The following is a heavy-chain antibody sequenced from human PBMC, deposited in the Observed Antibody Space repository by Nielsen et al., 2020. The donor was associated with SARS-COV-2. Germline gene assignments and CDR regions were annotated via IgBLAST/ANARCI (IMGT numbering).Heavy chain of an antibody. CDR3: AKIGGSYWNYYYYGMGV. Sequence: GGSLRLSCAASGFTFSSYAMSWVRQAPGKGLEWVSAISGSGGSTYYADSVKGRFTISRDNSKNTLYLQMNSLRAEDTAVYYCAKIGGSYWNYYYYGMGVWGQGTTVTVSS. V-gene: IGHV3-23*01. CDR2: ISGSGGST. D-gene: IGHD1-26*01. CDR1: GFTFSSYA. J-gene: IGHJ6*02.